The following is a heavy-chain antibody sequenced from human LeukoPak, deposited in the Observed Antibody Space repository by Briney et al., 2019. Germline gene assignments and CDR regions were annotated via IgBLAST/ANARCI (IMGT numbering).Heavy chain of an antibody. V-gene: IGHV1-69*13. CDR1: GGTFSGYA. CDR2: IIPGFGAT. J-gene: IGHJ5*02. D-gene: IGHD5-18*01. CDR3: AAPLRAGYMYGFQS. Sequence: GASVRVSCNASGGTFSGYAFDWVRQAPGQGLGWMGGIIPGFGATDYADKFQGRVTITADEFTSTAYIDLTSLRSDDTAIYFCAAPLRAGYMYGFQSWGQGTLVTVSS.